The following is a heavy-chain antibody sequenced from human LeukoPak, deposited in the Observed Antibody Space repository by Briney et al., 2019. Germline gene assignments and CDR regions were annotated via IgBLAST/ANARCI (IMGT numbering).Heavy chain of an antibody. D-gene: IGHD5-18*01. V-gene: IGHV4-61*01. CDR1: GGSVSSGSYY. Sequence: SETLSLTCTVSGGSVSSGSYYWSWIRQPPGKGLEWIGYIYYSGSTYYNPSLKSRVTISVDRSKNQFSLKLSSVTAADTAVYYCARRSLGGYSYGLLSYYFDYWGQGTLVTVSS. CDR3: ARRSLGGYSYGLLSYYFDY. J-gene: IGHJ4*02. CDR2: IYYSGST.